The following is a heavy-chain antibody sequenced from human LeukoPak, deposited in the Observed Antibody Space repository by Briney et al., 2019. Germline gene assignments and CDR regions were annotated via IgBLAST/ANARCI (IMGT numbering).Heavy chain of an antibody. CDR2: ISYDGSNK. D-gene: IGHD6-19*01. Sequence: GGSLRLSCAASEFTFSHHAMHWVRQAPGKGLEWVAVISYDGSNKYHADSVKGRFIISRDNSKNTLYLQMNSLRADDTAVYYCARDRKAVTGAFGYWGQGTLVTVSS. J-gene: IGHJ4*02. V-gene: IGHV3-30*04. CDR1: EFTFSHHA. CDR3: ARDRKAVTGAFGY.